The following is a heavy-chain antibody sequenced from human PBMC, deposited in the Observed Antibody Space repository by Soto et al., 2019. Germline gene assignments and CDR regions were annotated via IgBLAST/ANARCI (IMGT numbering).Heavy chain of an antibody. CDR1: GFTFSSYW. CDR2: ISNDGSST. J-gene: IGHJ4*02. Sequence: EVPLVESGGGLVQPGGSLTLSCAASGFTFSSYWIHWVRQAPGKGLVWVSSISNDGSSTNYPDSVRGRFTISRDNARNTLYLQMNSLRAEDTAIYYCASKVAVGYWGQGTLVTVSS. CDR3: ASKVAVGY. V-gene: IGHV3-74*01.